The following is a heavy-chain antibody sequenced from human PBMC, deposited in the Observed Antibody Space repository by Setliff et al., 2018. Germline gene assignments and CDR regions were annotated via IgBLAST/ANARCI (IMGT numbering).Heavy chain of an antibody. Sequence: PGGSLRLSCAASGFTFSSYAMSWVRQAPGGGLEWVSSISIRSDYINYADSVKGRFVISRDNANNSLFLQMNGLRAEDTGVYYCVRGTQYLPVGDLWGQGTLVTVSS. CDR2: ISIRSDYI. V-gene: IGHV3-21*01. J-gene: IGHJ5*02. CDR3: VRGTQYLPVGDL. D-gene: IGHD1-7*01. CDR1: GFTFSSYA.